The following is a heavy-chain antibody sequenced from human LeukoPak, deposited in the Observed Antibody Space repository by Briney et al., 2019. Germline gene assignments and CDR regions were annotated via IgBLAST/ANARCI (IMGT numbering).Heavy chain of an antibody. CDR2: ISAYNGNT. V-gene: IGHV1-18*01. CDR3: AREGLDYYDSSGYPWY. D-gene: IGHD3-22*01. J-gene: IGHJ4*02. Sequence: ASVKVSCKASGYTFTSYDINWVRQAPGQGLEWMGWISAYNGNTNYAQKLQGRVTMTTDTSTSTAYMELSRLRSDDTAVYYCAREGLDYYDSSGYPWYWGQGTLVTVSS. CDR1: GYTFTSYD.